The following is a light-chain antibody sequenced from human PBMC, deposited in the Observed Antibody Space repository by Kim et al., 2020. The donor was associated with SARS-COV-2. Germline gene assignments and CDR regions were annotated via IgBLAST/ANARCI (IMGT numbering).Light chain of an antibody. CDR1: SSNIGNNY. CDR2: DNN. Sequence: GQKVTSSCSGSSSNIGNNYVSWYQQLPGTAPNLLIYDNNKRPSGIPDRFSGSKSGTSATLGITGLQTGDEADYYCGTWDSSLSAVVFGGGTKLTVL. J-gene: IGLJ2*01. CDR3: GTWDSSLSAVV. V-gene: IGLV1-51*01.